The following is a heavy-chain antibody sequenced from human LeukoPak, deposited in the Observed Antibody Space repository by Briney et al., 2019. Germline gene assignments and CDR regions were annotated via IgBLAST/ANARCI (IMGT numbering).Heavy chain of an antibody. Sequence: ASVKVSYKASGYTFTGYYMHWVRPAPGQGPEWMGWINPNSGGTNYAQKFQGRVTMTRDTSISTAYMELSRLRSHDTAVYYCARVGIQLWRYNWFDPWGQGTLVTVSS. D-gene: IGHD5-18*01. CDR3: ARVGIQLWRYNWFDP. CDR2: INPNSGGT. V-gene: IGHV1-2*02. CDR1: GYTFTGYY. J-gene: IGHJ5*02.